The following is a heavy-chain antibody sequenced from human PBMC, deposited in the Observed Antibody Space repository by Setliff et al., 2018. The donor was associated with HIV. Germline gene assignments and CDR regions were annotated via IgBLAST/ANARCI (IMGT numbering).Heavy chain of an antibody. V-gene: IGHV4-39*07. D-gene: IGHD2-21*02. CDR2: ISSSGST. CDR3: ARSVVVVTVEWFDP. Sequence: PSETLSLTCTVSGGSMTSSNYYWGWIRQSPGRGLEWIGSISSSGSTTYHPSLRSRVTVSAATSKNQFSLKLTSVTAADTAVYFCARSVVVVTVEWFDPWGQGTLVTVSS. J-gene: IGHJ5*02. CDR1: GGSMTSSNYY.